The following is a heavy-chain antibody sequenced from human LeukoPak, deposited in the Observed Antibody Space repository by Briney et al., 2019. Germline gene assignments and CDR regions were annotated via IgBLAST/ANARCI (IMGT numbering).Heavy chain of an antibody. CDR2: INPNSGGT. D-gene: IGHD3-10*01. V-gene: IGHV1-2*02. CDR1: GYTFTGYY. CDR3: ARTSDRYGLGSRFIQYNGFDP. Sequence: ASVKVSCKASGYTFTGYYMHWVRQAPGQGLEWMGWINPNSGGTNYAQKFQGRVTMTRDTSISTAYMELSRLRSDDTAVYYCARTSDRYGLGSRFIQYNGFDPWGQGTLVSVSS. J-gene: IGHJ5*02.